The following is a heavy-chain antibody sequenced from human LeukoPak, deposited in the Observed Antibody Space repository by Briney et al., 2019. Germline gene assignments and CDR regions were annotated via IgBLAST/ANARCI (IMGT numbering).Heavy chain of an antibody. D-gene: IGHD2/OR15-2a*01. CDR3: ARNFDS. V-gene: IGHV3-48*01. CDR2: ITSSSSTI. CDR1: GFTFTSYT. Sequence: GGSLRLSCAASGFTFTSYTMNWVRQVPGKGLEWVSYITSSSSTIYYADSVKGRFTMSRDNAENSLYLQMNSLRAEDTAVYYCARNFDSWGQGTLVTVSS. J-gene: IGHJ4*02.